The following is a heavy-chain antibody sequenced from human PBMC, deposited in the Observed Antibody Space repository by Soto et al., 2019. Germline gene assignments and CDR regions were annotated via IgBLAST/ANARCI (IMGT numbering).Heavy chain of an antibody. CDR2: IWYDRSNK. J-gene: IGHJ6*02. Sequence: QVQLVESGGGVVQPGRSLRLSCAASGFTFSSYGMHWVRQAPGKGLEWMAVIWYDRSNKYYAGSVKGRFTISRDNSKNTLYLQMNSLRAEDTAVYYCVRDPDYGDYVSPNYYGIDVWGQGTTVTVSS. D-gene: IGHD4-17*01. V-gene: IGHV3-33*01. CDR1: GFTFSSYG. CDR3: VRDPDYGDYVSPNYYGIDV.